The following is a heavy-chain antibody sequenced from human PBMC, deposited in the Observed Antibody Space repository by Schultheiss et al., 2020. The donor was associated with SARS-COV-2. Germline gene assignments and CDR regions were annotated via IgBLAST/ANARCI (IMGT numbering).Heavy chain of an antibody. D-gene: IGHD3-3*01. CDR1: GYTFTSYD. V-gene: IGHV1-8*01. CDR2: MNPNSGNT. J-gene: IGHJ5*02. CDR3: ARDLYDFCSGNAGEWFDP. Sequence: ASVKVSCKASGYTFTSYDINWVRQATGQGLEWMGWMNPNSGNTGYAQKFQGRVTMTRNTSISTAYMELSRLRSDDTAVYYCARDLYDFCSGNAGEWFDPWGQGTLVTVSS.